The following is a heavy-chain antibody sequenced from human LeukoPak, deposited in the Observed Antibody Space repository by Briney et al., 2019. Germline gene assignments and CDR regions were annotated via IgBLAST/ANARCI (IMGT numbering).Heavy chain of an antibody. CDR2: INWNGGST. CDR1: GFSFDDYG. J-gene: IGHJ4*02. V-gene: IGHV3-20*04. D-gene: IGHD6-13*01. Sequence: GGSLRLSCAASGFSFDDYGMSWVRQAPGKGLEWVSGINWNGGSTGYADSVKGRFTISRDSAKNSLYLQMNSLRAEDTALYYCARDAVLRNIAAAGYFDYWGQGTLVTVSS. CDR3: ARDAVLRNIAAAGYFDY.